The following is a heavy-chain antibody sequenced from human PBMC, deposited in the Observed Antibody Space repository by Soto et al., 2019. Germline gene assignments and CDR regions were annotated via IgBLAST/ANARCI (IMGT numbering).Heavy chain of an antibody. CDR3: ARSSRTGYCSGGSCYIYWYFDL. CDR1: GGTFSSYA. CDR2: IIPIFGTA. Sequence: QVQLVQSGAEVKKPGSSVKVSCKASGGTFSSYAISWVRQAPGQGLEWMGGIIPIFGTANYAQKFQGRVTLTADESTSTAYMALSSLRSEDTAVYYCARSSRTGYCSGGSCYIYWYFDLWGRGTLVTVSS. V-gene: IGHV1-69*12. J-gene: IGHJ2*01. D-gene: IGHD2-15*01.